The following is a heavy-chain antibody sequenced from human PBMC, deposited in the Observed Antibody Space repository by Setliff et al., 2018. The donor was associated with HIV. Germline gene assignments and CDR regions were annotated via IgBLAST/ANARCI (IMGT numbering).Heavy chain of an antibody. CDR2: INPNSGDT. D-gene: IGHD2-8*01. Sequence: ASVKVSCKASGYTFTRHYLHWVRLAPGQGLEWMGWINPNSGDTNYAQKFQGRVTMTRDTSISTAYMELSSLRADDTAVYYCARVRPLGYCSTGACPPDYWGQGTLVTVSS. J-gene: IGHJ4*02. CDR1: GYTFTRHY. CDR3: ARVRPLGYCSTGACPPDY. V-gene: IGHV1-2*02.